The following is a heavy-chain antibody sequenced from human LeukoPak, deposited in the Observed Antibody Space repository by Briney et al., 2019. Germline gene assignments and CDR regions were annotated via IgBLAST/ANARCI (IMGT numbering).Heavy chain of an antibody. CDR3: ARHNAGYPPYYYYYGMDV. CDR2: IYPGDSDT. D-gene: IGHD3-9*01. CDR1: GYSFTSYW. J-gene: IGHJ6*02. V-gene: IGHV5-51*01. Sequence: GESLKISCKGSGYSFTSYWIGWVRQMPGKGLEWMGIIYPGDSDTRYSPSFQGQVTISADKSISTAYLQWSSLKASDTAMYYCARHNAGYPPYYYYYGMDVWGQGTTVTVPS.